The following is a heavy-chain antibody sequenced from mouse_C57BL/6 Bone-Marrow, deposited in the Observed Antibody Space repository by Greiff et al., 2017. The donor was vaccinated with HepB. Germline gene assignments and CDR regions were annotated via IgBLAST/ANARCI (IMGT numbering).Heavy chain of an antibody. CDR1: GFNIKDDY. CDR3: TTYYDYDVDY. Sequence: EVNVVESGAELVRPGASVKLSCTASGFNIKDDYMHWVKQRPEQGLEWIGWIDPENGDTEYASKFQGKATITADTSSNTAYLQLSSLTSEDTAVYYCTTYYDYDVDYWGQGTTLTVSS. V-gene: IGHV14-4*01. CDR2: IDPENGDT. D-gene: IGHD2-4*01. J-gene: IGHJ2*01.